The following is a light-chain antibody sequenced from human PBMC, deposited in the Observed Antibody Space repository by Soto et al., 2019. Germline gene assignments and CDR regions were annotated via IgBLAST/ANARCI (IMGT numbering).Light chain of an antibody. CDR1: QGVTPAY. CDR3: QQYGGSPLFT. Sequence: EIVLTQSPGTLSLSPGERATLSCRASQGVTPAYLAWYQHRPGQAPRLLIYGASNRATGVPDRFSSSGSGTDFTLTISRLEAEDFAVYSCQQYGGSPLFTFGPGTRVDFK. V-gene: IGKV3-20*01. J-gene: IGKJ3*01. CDR2: GAS.